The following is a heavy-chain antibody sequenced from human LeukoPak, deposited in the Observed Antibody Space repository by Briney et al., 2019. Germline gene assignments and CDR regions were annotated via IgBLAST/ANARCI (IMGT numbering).Heavy chain of an antibody. Sequence: GGSLRLSCAASGFTFDDYAMHWVRQAPGKGLEWVSSISWNSGIIGYADSVKGRFTISRDNAKDSLYLQLSSLRAKDTALYYCAKDFVSSPVGLDYWGQGTLVTVSS. D-gene: IGHD3-16*01. CDR1: GFTFDDYA. V-gene: IGHV3-9*01. J-gene: IGHJ4*02. CDR2: ISWNSGII. CDR3: AKDFVSSPVGLDY.